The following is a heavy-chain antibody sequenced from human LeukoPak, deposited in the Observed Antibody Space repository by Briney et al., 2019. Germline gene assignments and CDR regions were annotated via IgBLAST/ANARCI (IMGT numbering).Heavy chain of an antibody. D-gene: IGHD1-26*01. J-gene: IGHJ6*03. CDR2: IKQDGSEK. CDR3: ASAATNYYYYMDV. V-gene: IGHV3-7*01. CDR1: GFTFSSYW. Sequence: GGSLRLSRAASGFTFSSYWMSWVRQAPGKGLEWVANIKQDGSEKYYVDSVKGRFTISRDNAKNSLYLQMNSLRAEDTAVYYCASAATNYYYYMDVWGKGTTVTVSS.